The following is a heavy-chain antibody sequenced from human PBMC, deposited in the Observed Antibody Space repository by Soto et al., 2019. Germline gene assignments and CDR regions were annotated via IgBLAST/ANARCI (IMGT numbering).Heavy chain of an antibody. D-gene: IGHD2-21*02. CDR2: IRSKANSYAT. J-gene: IGHJ4*02. CDR1: GFTFSGSA. CDR3: TRQTDCGGDCYRYDY. Sequence: GGSLRLSCAASGFTFSGSAMHFFRQASFKGLEWVGRIRSKANSYATAYAASVKGRFTISRDDSKNTAYLQMNSLKTEDTAVYYCTRQTDCGGDCYRYDYWGQGTLVTVSS. V-gene: IGHV3-73*01.